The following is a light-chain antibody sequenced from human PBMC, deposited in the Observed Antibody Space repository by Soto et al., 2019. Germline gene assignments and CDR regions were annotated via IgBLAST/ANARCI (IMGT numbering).Light chain of an antibody. CDR1: QDISSY. J-gene: IGKJ5*01. CDR3: QQVNYYPIT. CDR2: AAS. V-gene: IGKV1-9*01. Sequence: IQLTQSPSSLSASVGDRVTITCRASQDISSYLAWYQQRPGKAPKLLISAASTLQSGVPSRFSGSGSGTDFTLTISSLQPEDFATYYCQQVNYYPITFGQGTRLEIK.